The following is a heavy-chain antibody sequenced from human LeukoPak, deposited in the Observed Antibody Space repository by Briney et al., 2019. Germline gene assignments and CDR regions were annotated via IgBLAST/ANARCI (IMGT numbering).Heavy chain of an antibody. CDR1: GFTVSSNY. CDR3: ARDREWELLSY. V-gene: IGHV3-53*01. J-gene: IGHJ4*02. Sequence: PGGSLRLSCAASGFTVSSNYMSWVRQAPGKGLEWVSVIYSGGSTYYADSVKGRFTISRDNSKNTLYLQMNSLRAEDTAVYYCARDREWELLSYWGQGTLVTVSS. D-gene: IGHD1-26*01. CDR2: IYSGGST.